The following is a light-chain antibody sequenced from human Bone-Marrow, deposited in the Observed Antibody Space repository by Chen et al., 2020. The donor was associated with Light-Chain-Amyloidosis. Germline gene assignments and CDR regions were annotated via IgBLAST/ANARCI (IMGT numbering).Light chain of an antibody. Sequence: QSVLTQLPSPSGTHGQRGTISGSGSSSNIGKNYVDWYQQLPGTAPKLLIYKNNQRPSGVPDRFSGCKSGTSASLAISGLRYEDEADYFCAAWDDSLSGPVFGGGTKLTVL. CDR3: AAWDDSLSGPV. V-gene: IGLV1-47*01. J-gene: IGLJ2*01. CDR1: SSNIGKNY. CDR2: KNN.